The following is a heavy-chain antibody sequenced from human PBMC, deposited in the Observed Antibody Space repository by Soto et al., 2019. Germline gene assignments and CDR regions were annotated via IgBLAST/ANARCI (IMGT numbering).Heavy chain of an antibody. V-gene: IGHV1-18*01. CDR3: VRSGYLNRDFDF. D-gene: IGHD3-3*01. CDR2: ISATGDT. J-gene: IGHJ4*02. CDR1: CYRFRIQG. Sequence: ASVKVSLKTSCYRFRIQGIICVRQAPGQGLEWIGWISATGDTNYAQKFQGRITVTADTSTSTAYMELRSLTSDDTAVYYCVRSGYLNRDFDFWGQGTLVTVSS.